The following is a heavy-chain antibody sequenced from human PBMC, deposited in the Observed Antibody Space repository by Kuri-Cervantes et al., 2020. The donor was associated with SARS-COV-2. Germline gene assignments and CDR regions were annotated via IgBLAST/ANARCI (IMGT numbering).Heavy chain of an antibody. V-gene: IGHV4-59*12. Sequence: SETLSLTCTVSGGSISSYYWSWIRQPAGKGLEWIGYIYYSGSANYNPSLKSRVTISVDTSKNQFSLKLSSVTAADTAVYYCARDLPSDYTYYYYYMDVWGKGTTVTVSS. J-gene: IGHJ6*03. CDR2: IYYSGSA. CDR3: ARDLPSDYTYYYYYMDV. CDR1: GGSISSYY. D-gene: IGHD4/OR15-4a*01.